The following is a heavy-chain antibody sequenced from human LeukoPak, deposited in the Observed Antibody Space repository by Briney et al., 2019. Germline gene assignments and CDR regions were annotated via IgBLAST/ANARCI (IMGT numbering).Heavy chain of an antibody. D-gene: IGHD2-2*02. CDR3: ARDGSIPWGYYMDV. J-gene: IGHJ6*03. Sequence: PGGSQRLSCAASGFTFSTYGMHWVRQAPGKGLEWVAFIRYDGSNKYYADSVKGRFTISRDNSKNTLYLQMNSLRAEDTAVYYCARDGSIPWGYYMDVWGKGTTVTISS. V-gene: IGHV3-30*02. CDR2: IRYDGSNK. CDR1: GFTFSTYG.